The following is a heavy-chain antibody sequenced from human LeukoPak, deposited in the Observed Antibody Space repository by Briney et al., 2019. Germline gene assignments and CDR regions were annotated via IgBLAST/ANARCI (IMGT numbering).Heavy chain of an antibody. Sequence: GGSLRLSCAASGFTVSSNYMSWVRQAPGKGLEWVSVIYSGGSTNYADSVKGRFTISRDNSKNTLYLQMNSLRAEDTAVYYCARYHGNYYYGMDVWGQGTTVTVSS. J-gene: IGHJ6*02. CDR2: IYSGGST. D-gene: IGHD1-26*01. CDR3: ARYHGNYYYGMDV. V-gene: IGHV3-53*01. CDR1: GFTVSSNY.